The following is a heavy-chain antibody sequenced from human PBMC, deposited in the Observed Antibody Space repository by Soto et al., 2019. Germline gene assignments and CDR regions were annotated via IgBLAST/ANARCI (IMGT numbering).Heavy chain of an antibody. CDR1: GYTFTSYG. V-gene: IGHV1-18*04. J-gene: IGHJ6*02. Sequence: QVQLVQSGAEVKKPGASVKVSCKASGYTFTSYGISWVRQAPGQGLEWMGWISAYNGNTNYAQKLHGRVTMTTDTSTSTAYMELRSLRSDDTAVYYCARDGIVVVPAATNYYYYGMDVWGQGTTVTVSS. D-gene: IGHD2-2*01. CDR3: ARDGIVVVPAATNYYYYGMDV. CDR2: ISAYNGNT.